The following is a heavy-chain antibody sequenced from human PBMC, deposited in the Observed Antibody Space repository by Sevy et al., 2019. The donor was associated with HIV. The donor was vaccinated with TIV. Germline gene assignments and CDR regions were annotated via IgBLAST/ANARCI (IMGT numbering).Heavy chain of an antibody. CDR2: ISSGSSYI. J-gene: IGHJ6*02. V-gene: IGHV3-21*01. Sequence: GGSLRLSCAASGFTFSSYSLSSYSMNWVRQAPGKGLEWVSSISSGSSYIFYADSVKGRFTISRDNAKNSLYLQMNSLRAEDTAVYYCARFPSTYYDFWSGSLSQYYYYGMDVWGQGTTVTVSS. CDR1: GFTFSSYSLSSYS. CDR3: ARFPSTYYDFWSGSLSQYYYYGMDV. D-gene: IGHD3-3*01.